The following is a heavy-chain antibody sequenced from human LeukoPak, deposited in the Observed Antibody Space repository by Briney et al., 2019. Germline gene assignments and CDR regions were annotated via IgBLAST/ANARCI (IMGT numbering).Heavy chain of an antibody. CDR3: ARNCGGDCHDAFDI. CDR1: GGSISSYY. CDR2: IYYSGST. Sequence: PSETLSLTCTVSGGSISSYYWSWIRQPPGKGLEWMGYIYYSGSTNYNPSLKRRVTISVDTSKNQFSLKLSSVTAADTAVYYCARNCGGDCHDAFDIWGQGTMVTVSS. V-gene: IGHV4-59*01. D-gene: IGHD2-21*01. J-gene: IGHJ3*02.